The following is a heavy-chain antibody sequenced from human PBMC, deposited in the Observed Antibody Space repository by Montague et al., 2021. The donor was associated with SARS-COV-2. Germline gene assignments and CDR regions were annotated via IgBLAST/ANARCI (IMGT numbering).Heavy chain of an antibody. CDR2: IHGSGTT. V-gene: IGHV4-39*01. CDR1: GDSFSISQHY. D-gene: IGHD2/OR15-2a*01. J-gene: IGHJ5*02. Sequence: SETLSLTCSVSGDSFSISQHYWGWIRQSPGQGMEWIGSIHGSGTTHFSPSFKSRVIISVETSKNQFSLEVPSLTAADSALYFCARHNLSKTSTSLLRGANCSDPWGQGTLVTVSS. CDR3: ARHNLSKTSTSLLRGANCSDP.